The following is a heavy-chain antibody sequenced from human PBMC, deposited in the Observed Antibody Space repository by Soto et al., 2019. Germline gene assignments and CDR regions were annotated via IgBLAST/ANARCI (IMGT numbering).Heavy chain of an antibody. CDR3: AFQYSRDWYIQFAH. Sequence: GGSLRLSCVVSGFSLSSHAMSWVRQAPGKGLEWVSAIPGGGGSTYYADSVKGRFTISKDNSKNTLYMQMNSLRAEETAVYYCAFQYSRDWYIQFAHWCQGILVCVAS. V-gene: IGHV3-23*01. D-gene: IGHD6-13*01. J-gene: IGHJ4*02. CDR2: IPGGGGST. CDR1: GFSLSSHA.